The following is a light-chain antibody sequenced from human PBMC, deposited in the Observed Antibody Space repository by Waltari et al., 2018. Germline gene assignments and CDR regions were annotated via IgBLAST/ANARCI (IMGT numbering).Light chain of an antibody. CDR3: QQYDSESYT. J-gene: IGKJ2*01. CDR2: RAS. CDR1: ESISIW. Sequence: DIQMTQSPSTLSASVGDKVTITCRAKESISIWLAWYQHKPGTAPKLLIYRASTLERGVPSRFSGAGSGTEVTLTISSLQPDDFATYYCQQYDSESYTFGQGTKLEIK. V-gene: IGKV1-5*03.